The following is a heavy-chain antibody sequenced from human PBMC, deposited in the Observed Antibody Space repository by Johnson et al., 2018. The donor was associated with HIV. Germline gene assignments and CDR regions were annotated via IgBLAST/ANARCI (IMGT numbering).Heavy chain of an antibody. V-gene: IGHV3-30*02. CDR3: AKDGGSSWSAFDI. Sequence: QVQLVESGGNLIQPGGSLRLSCAASGFPFSTYGMHWVRQAPGKGLEWVAFIRFDASDSYYSASVEGRFTISRDNSKNTLYLQMNTLRVEDTAVYYCAKDGGSSWSAFDIWGQGTMVTVSS. CDR2: IRFDASDS. J-gene: IGHJ3*02. D-gene: IGHD6-13*01. CDR1: GFPFSTYG.